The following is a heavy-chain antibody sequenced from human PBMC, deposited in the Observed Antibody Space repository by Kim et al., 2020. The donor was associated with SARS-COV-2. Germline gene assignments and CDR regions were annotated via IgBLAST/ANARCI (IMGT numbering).Heavy chain of an antibody. Sequence: ASVKVSCKTSGYTFTHYAMHWVRQAPGQRLEWMGYISGDNGDTKYSQKFQGRVTITRDTSATTAYMELSSLTSEDTAVYYCARGAGGYAGYILDDWGHGTLAIVSS. CDR3: ARGAGGYAGYILDD. J-gene: IGHJ4*01. CDR1: GYTFTHYA. CDR2: ISGDNGDT. D-gene: IGHD3-22*01. V-gene: IGHV1-3*01.